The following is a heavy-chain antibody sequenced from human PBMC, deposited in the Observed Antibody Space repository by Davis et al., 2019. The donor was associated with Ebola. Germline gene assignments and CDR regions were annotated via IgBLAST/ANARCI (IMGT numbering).Heavy chain of an antibody. CDR3: ARGRYSSSSVYFDY. CDR1: GFNFRSYA. V-gene: IGHV3-23*01. Sequence: GGSLRLSCAASGFNFRSYALSWVRQAPGKGLEWVSVISGSGCSTKYADSVKGRFTISSDNAKNSLYLQMNSLRDEDTAVYYCARGRYSSSSVYFDYWGQGTLVTVSS. CDR2: ISGSGCST. J-gene: IGHJ4*02. D-gene: IGHD6-6*01.